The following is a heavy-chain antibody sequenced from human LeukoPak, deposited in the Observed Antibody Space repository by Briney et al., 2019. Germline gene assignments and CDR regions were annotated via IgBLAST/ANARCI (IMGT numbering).Heavy chain of an antibody. Sequence: SETLSLTCAVYGGSFSGYYWSWIRQPPGKGLEWIGEINHSGSTNYNPSLKSRVTISVDTSKNQFSLKLSSVTAADTAVYYCARGRGYCSSTSCRMDVWGQGTTVTVFS. CDR1: GGSFSGYY. D-gene: IGHD2-2*01. CDR3: ARGRGYCSSTSCRMDV. J-gene: IGHJ6*02. V-gene: IGHV4-34*01. CDR2: INHSGST.